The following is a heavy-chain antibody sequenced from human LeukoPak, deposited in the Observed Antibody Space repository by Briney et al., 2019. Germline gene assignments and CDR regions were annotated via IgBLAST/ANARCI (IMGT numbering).Heavy chain of an antibody. Sequence: PGGSLRLSCAASGFTFSSYAMTWVRQSPGKGLEWVSVIGSGCDTYYSDSVQGRFTISRDNSKNTLYLQMNSLRADDTAVYYCAKYYAARSRSFDFWGQGTLVTVSS. CDR1: GFTFSSYA. CDR3: AKYYAARSRSFDF. J-gene: IGHJ4*02. CDR2: IGSGCDT. D-gene: IGHD3-10*01. V-gene: IGHV3-23*01.